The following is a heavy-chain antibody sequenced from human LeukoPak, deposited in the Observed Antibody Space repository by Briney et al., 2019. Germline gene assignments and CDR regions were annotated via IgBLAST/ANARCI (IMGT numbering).Heavy chain of an antibody. CDR2: INQDGTEK. CDR3: ARGANIVLMVYAKDPGFDY. J-gene: IGHJ4*02. D-gene: IGHD2-8*01. Sequence: GGSLRLSCAASGFTFTTYWMSWVRQLPGKGLEWVANINQDGTEKYYVDSVKGRFTISRGNAKNSLYLQMNSLRAEDTAVYYCARGANIVLMVYAKDPGFDYWGQGTLVTVSS. V-gene: IGHV3-7*01. CDR1: GFTFTTYW.